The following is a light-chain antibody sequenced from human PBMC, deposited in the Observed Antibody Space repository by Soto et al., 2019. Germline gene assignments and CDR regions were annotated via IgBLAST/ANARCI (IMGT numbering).Light chain of an antibody. CDR2: DAS. Sequence: ELQLPQSQGTLSVSRGERATLSCRASQTVRNNYLAWYQQTPGQAHRLLIYDASSRATGIPDRFSGGGCGTDFSLTISGLEPEDFSVYYGQQYGSSPSITFRPGTRLEIK. CDR1: QTVRNNY. J-gene: IGKJ5*01. CDR3: QQYGSSPSIT. V-gene: IGKV3-20*01.